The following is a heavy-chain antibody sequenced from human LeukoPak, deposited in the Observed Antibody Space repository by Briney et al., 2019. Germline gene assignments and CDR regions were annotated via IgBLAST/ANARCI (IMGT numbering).Heavy chain of an antibody. J-gene: IGHJ4*02. CDR2: INPSRNT. V-gene: IGHV4-34*01. Sequence: SETLSLSCAVFGGSFSGYYWNWIRQPPGKGLEWIGQINPSRNTNYNPSLKSRVTISVDTSKKQFSLKLSSVTAADTAVYYCARRYDFWSGYPPPLDYWGQGTLVTVSS. CDR3: ARRYDFWSGYPPPLDY. D-gene: IGHD3-3*01. CDR1: GGSFSGYY.